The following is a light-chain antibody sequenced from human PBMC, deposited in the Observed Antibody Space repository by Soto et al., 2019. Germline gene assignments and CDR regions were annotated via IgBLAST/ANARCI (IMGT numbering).Light chain of an antibody. CDR3: FSYTTSSAPYV. Sequence: QSVLTQPASVSGSPGQSITISCTGTTSDVGGYNYVSWYQQHPGKAPKLLIYEVSNRPSGVSNRFSASKSGNTASLTISGLQAEDEAAYYCFSYTTSSAPYVFGTGTKVTVL. CDR1: TSDVGGYNY. V-gene: IGLV2-14*01. CDR2: EVS. J-gene: IGLJ1*01.